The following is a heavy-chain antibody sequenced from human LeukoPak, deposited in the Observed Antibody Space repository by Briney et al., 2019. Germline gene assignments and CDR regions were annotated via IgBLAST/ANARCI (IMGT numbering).Heavy chain of an antibody. J-gene: IGHJ4*02. Sequence: GGSLRLSCAASGFTVSSNYMSWVRQAPGKGLEWVSVIYSGGSTYYADSVKGRFTISRDNSKNTLYLQMNSLRAEDTAVYYCARGRSWPSYFDYWGQGTLVTVSS. CDR1: GFTVSSNY. D-gene: IGHD6-13*01. V-gene: IGHV3-53*01. CDR3: ARGRSWPSYFDY. CDR2: IYSGGST.